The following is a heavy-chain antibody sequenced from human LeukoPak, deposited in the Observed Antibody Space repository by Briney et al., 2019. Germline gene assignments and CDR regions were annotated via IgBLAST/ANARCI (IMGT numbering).Heavy chain of an antibody. CDR3: AKGRVGSGWYRFDY. Sequence: GRSLRLSCAASGFTFSSYGMHWVRQAPGEGLEWVAVISYDGSNKYYADSVKGRFTISRDNSKNTLYLQMNSLRAEDTAVYYCAKGRVGSGWYRFDYWGQGTLVTVSS. CDR2: ISYDGSNK. J-gene: IGHJ4*02. D-gene: IGHD6-19*01. CDR1: GFTFSSYG. V-gene: IGHV3-30*18.